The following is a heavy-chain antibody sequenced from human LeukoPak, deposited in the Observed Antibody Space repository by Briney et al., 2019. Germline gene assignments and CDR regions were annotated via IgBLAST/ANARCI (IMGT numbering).Heavy chain of an antibody. CDR1: GYTFTSYD. J-gene: IGHJ6*02. CDR3: ARGKEGVLWFGELLSNYYYYGMDV. V-gene: IGHV1-8*01. D-gene: IGHD3-10*01. CDR2: MNPNSGNT. Sequence: ASVKVSCKASGYTFTSYDINWVRQATGQGLEWMGWMNPNSGNTGYAQKFQGRVTMTRNTSISTAYMELSSLRSEDTAVYYCARGKEGVLWFGELLSNYYYYGMDVWGQGTTVTVSS.